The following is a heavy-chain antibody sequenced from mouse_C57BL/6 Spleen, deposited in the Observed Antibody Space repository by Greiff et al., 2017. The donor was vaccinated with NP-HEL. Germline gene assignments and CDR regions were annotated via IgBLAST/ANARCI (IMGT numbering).Heavy chain of an antibody. CDR2: IYPGDGDT. CDR1: GYAFSSSW. Sequence: VQLQQSGPELVKPGASVKISCKASGYAFSSSWMNWVKQRPGKGLEWIGRIYPGDGDTNYNGKFKGKATLTADKSSSTAYMQLSSLTSEDSAVYFCARSNYCGSSYRENWGQGTTLTVSS. CDR3: ARSNYCGSSYREN. D-gene: IGHD1-1*01. J-gene: IGHJ2*01. V-gene: IGHV1-82*01.